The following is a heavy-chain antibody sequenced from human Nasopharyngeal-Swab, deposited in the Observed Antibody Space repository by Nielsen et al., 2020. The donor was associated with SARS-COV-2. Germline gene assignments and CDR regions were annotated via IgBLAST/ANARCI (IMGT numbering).Heavy chain of an antibody. CDR3: ARDLSVVVPAATISYYYYGMDV. CDR1: GFTFSSYS. D-gene: IGHD2-2*01. Sequence: GESLKISCAASGFTFSSYSMNWVRQAPGKGLEWVSSISSSSSYIYYADSVKGRFTISRDNAKNSLYLQMNSLRAEDTAVYYCARDLSVVVPAATISYYYYGMDVWGQGTTVTVPS. CDR2: ISSSSSYI. V-gene: IGHV3-21*01. J-gene: IGHJ6*02.